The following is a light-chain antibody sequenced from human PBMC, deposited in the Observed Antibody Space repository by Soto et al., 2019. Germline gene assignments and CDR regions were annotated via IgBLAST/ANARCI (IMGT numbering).Light chain of an antibody. CDR2: EVS. Sequence: ALTQPASVSGSPGQSITISCTGTSSDVGGYNYVSWYQQHPGKAPKLMIYEVSNRPSGVSNRFSGSKSGNTASLTISGLQAEDEADYYCSSYTTSSTHWVFGGGTQLTVL. CDR1: SSDVGGYNY. J-gene: IGLJ7*01. CDR3: SSYTTSSTHWV. V-gene: IGLV2-14*01.